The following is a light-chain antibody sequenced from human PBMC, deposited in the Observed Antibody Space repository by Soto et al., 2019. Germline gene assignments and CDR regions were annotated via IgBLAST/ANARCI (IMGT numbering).Light chain of an antibody. CDR3: QQYGSSGT. J-gene: IGKJ1*01. CDR2: GAS. V-gene: IGKV3-20*01. CDR1: QRVSNNY. Sequence: EIVLTQSPGTLSLSPGERATLSSWASQRVSNNYLAWYQQKPGQAPRLLIYGASNRATGIPDRFSGSGSGTDFTLTISRLEPEDFAVYYCQQYGSSGTFGQGTKVDIK.